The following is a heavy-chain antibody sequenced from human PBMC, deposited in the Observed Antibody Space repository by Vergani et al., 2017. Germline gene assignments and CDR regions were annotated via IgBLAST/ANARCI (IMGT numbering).Heavy chain of an antibody. CDR3: ARHTAYTDS. V-gene: IGHV5-51*01. Sequence: EVELVQSGPEMRKPGESLKISCKGSEYSFGNYWIGWVRQMPGKGLECMGLIYPADSDTRYSPSFQGQVTISADKSISTAFLQWDSLKASDTALYYFARHTAYTDSWGQGTLVTVSS. D-gene: IGHD3-16*01. CDR2: IYPADSDT. CDR1: EYSFGNYW. J-gene: IGHJ4*02.